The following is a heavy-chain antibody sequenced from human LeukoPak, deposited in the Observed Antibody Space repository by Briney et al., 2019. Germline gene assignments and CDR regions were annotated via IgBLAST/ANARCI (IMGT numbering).Heavy chain of an antibody. V-gene: IGHV5-51*01. CDR3: ARHFYGSGSYRYNWFDP. D-gene: IGHD3-10*01. CDR2: IYPGDSDT. J-gene: IGHJ5*02. Sequence: GEALQISCKGSGYTFTNYWIGWVRQMPGKGLEWMGIIYPGDSDTRYSPSFQGQVTISADKSISTAYLQWSSLKTSDTAMYYCARHFYGSGSYRYNWFDPWGQGTLVTVSS. CDR1: GYTFTNYW.